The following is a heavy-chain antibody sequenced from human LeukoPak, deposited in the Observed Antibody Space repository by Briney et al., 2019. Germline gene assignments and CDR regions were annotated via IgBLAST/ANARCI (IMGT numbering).Heavy chain of an antibody. CDR2: INSDGSSK. CDR3: AREACSSTSCFLVP. CDR1: GFTFSTYL. Sequence: GGSLRLSCAASGFTFSTYLMHSVRRAPGKELVAVSRINSDGSSKSYGDSVKGRFTISRDNDKNTLYLQMISLRAEDTAVYYCAREACSSTSCFLVPWGQGTLVTVSS. J-gene: IGHJ5*02. D-gene: IGHD2-2*01. V-gene: IGHV3-74*01.